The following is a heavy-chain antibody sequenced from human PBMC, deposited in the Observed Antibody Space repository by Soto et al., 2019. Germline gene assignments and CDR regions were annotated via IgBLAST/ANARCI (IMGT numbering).Heavy chain of an antibody. D-gene: IGHD2-8*01. CDR1: GFSFTFYA. V-gene: IGHV3-23*01. CDR3: AREQCSPLDRYCADGGVDWVDP. Sequence: EVQLLQSGGGLVQPGGSLRLSCEASGFSFTFYAMSWVRQAPGKGLEWVSAISGNGATTFYADSMKGRFTISRDNSRDTLYLQMNRLRGEDTAVYFCAREQCSPLDRYCADGGVDWVDPWGRGTLVTVSS. CDR2: ISGNGATT. J-gene: IGHJ5*02.